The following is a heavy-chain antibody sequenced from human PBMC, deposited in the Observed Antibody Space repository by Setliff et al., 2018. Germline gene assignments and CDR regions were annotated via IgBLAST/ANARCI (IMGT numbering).Heavy chain of an antibody. Sequence: ASVKVSCKASGYTFTSYDINWVRQATGQGLEWMGWMNPNSGGTNYAQKFQGRVTITADESTSTAYMELSSLRSEDTAVHYCARGGWLLLHQTTVSNDYYYGMDVWGQGTTVTVSS. J-gene: IGHJ6*02. D-gene: IGHD4-17*01. V-gene: IGHV1-8*01. CDR3: ARGGWLLLHQTTVSNDYYYGMDV. CDR2: MNPNSGGT. CDR1: GYTFTSYD.